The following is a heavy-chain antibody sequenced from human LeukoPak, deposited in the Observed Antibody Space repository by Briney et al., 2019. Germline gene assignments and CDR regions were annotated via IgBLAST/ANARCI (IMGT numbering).Heavy chain of an antibody. V-gene: IGHV3-7*01. Sequence: GGSLRLSCAASGFTFSSHWMSWVRQAPGKGLEWVATIKEDGSEKYYVDSVKGRFTISRENAKNSLYLHMNSLRAEDTAVYYCARSFYGHDPYYCYMDVWGKGTTVTVSS. D-gene: IGHD2-2*01. CDR2: IKEDGSEK. CDR3: ARSFYGHDPYYCYMDV. J-gene: IGHJ6*03. CDR1: GFTFSSHW.